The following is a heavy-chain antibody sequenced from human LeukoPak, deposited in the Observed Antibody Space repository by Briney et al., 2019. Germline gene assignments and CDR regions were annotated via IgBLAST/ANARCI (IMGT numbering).Heavy chain of an antibody. V-gene: IGHV3-11*01. Sequence: KTGGSLRLSCAASGLTFIDFYMMWIRQAPGKGLEWLSYISSGGSITPYADSVKGRLTISRDNAENALYLQMNSLRVDDTAVYFWPRERYYDCSGDNDFDPWGQGTLVTVSS. CDR3: PRERYYDCSGDNDFDP. CDR2: ISSGGSIT. CDR1: GLTFIDFY. J-gene: IGHJ5*02. D-gene: IGHD3-22*01.